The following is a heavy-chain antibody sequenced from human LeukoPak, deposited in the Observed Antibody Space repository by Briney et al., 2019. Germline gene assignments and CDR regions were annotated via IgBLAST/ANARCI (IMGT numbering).Heavy chain of an antibody. V-gene: IGHV3-48*03. CDR3: ARIDSSGWYWFDP. CDR2: ISSSGSTI. CDR1: GFTFSSYH. Sequence: GGSLRLSCEVSGFTFSSYHMNWVSQAPGKGLEWVSYISSSGSTIYYADSVKGRFTISRDNAKNSLYLQMNSLRAEDTAVYYCARIDSSGWYWFDPWGQGTLVTVSS. D-gene: IGHD6-13*01. J-gene: IGHJ5*02.